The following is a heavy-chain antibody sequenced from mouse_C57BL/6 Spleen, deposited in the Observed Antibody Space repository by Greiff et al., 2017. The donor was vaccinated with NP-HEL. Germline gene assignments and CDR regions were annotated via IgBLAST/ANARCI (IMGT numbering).Heavy chain of an antibody. CDR2: INPNNGGT. CDR3: ARGGTGDYFDY. J-gene: IGHJ2*01. CDR1: GYTFTDYY. D-gene: IGHD3-3*01. V-gene: IGHV1-26*01. Sequence: VQLQQSGPELVKPGASVKISCKASGYTFTDYYMNWVKQSHGKSLEWIGDINPNNGGTSYNQKFKGKATLTVDKSSSTAYMELCSLTSEDSAVYYCARGGTGDYFDYWGQGTTLTVSS.